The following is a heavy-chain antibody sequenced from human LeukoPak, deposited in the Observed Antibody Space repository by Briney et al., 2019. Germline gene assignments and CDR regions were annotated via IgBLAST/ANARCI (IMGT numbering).Heavy chain of an antibody. CDR3: AREWGGTMIVVVINTYNWFDP. CDR1: GGTLSSYA. J-gene: IGHJ5*02. CDR2: IIPIFGIA. Sequence: ASVKVSCKASGGTLSSYAISWVRQAPGQGLEWMGRIIPIFGIANYAQKFQGRVTITADKSTSTAYMELSSLRSEDTAVYYCAREWGGTMIVVVINTYNWFDPWGQGTLVTVSS. V-gene: IGHV1-69*04. D-gene: IGHD3-22*01.